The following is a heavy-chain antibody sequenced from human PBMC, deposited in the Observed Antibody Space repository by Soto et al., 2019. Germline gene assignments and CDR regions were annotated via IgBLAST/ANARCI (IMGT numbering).Heavy chain of an antibody. CDR1: GFTFSTYT. D-gene: IGHD3-10*01. J-gene: IGHJ4*02. CDR3: VTGDDRRF. V-gene: IGHV3-21*01. CDR2: ISSSSSHT. Sequence: EVHLVESGGGLVKPGGSLRLSCAASGFTFSTYTMNWVRQSPGKGLEWVSSISSSSSHTHYADSVKGRFNISRDNAKNLLYLQMNSLRGEDTAVYYCVTGDDRRFGGQGTLVTVSS.